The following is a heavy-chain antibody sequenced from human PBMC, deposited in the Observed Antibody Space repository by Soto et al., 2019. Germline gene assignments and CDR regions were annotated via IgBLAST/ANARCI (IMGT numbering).Heavy chain of an antibody. D-gene: IGHD1-26*01. CDR3: ARSAFSGGSYLGTFDY. J-gene: IGHJ4*02. Sequence: QVQLVQSGAEVKKPGSSVNVSCKASGGTFSSYAISWVRQAPGQGLEWMGGIIPIFGTANYAQKFQGRVTITADESTRTAYLELSSLRSDDTAVYYCARSAFSGGSYLGTFDYWGQGPLVTVSS. CDR1: GGTFSSYA. V-gene: IGHV1-69*01. CDR2: IIPIFGTA.